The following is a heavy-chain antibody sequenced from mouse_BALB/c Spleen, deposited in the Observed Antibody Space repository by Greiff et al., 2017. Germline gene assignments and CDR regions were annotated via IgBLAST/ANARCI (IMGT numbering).Heavy chain of an antibody. Sequence: VQLQQSGAELVRPGVSVKISCKGSGYTFTDYGMHWVKQSHAKSLEWIGVISTYYGDASYNQKFKGKATMTVDKSSSTAYMELARLTSEDSAIYYCARAGTTVRDWFAYWGQGTLVTVSA. CDR2: ISTYYGDA. V-gene: IGHV1S137*01. D-gene: IGHD1-1*01. CDR1: GYTFTDYG. J-gene: IGHJ3*01. CDR3: ARAGTTVRDWFAY.